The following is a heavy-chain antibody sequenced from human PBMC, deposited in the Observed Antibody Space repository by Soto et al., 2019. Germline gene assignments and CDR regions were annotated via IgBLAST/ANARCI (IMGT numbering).Heavy chain of an antibody. V-gene: IGHV5-51*01. CDR3: ARLGSGKERLVGSHCIFDY. CDR1: GYSFTSYW. CDR2: IYPGDSDT. J-gene: IGHJ4*02. D-gene: IGHD6-19*01. Sequence: PGESLKIHCKGSGYSFTSYWIRWVRQMPGNGLEWMGIIYPGDSDTRYSPSFQGQVTISADKSISTAYLPWSSLKDSDSPMHYCARLGSGKERLVGSHCIFDYWGQGTLVTVSS.